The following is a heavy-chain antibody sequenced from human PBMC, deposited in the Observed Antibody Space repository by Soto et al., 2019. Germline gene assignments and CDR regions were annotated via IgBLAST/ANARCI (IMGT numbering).Heavy chain of an antibody. J-gene: IGHJ5*02. CDR2: IYYSGST. Sequence: PSETLSLTCTVSGGSISSYYWSWIRQPPGKGLEWIGYIYYSGSTNYNPSLKSRVTISVDTSKNRFSLKLSSVTAADTAVYYCARHSSPNYDFWSGYFQAWFDPWGQGTLVTVSS. V-gene: IGHV4-59*08. D-gene: IGHD3-3*01. CDR3: ARHSSPNYDFWSGYFQAWFDP. CDR1: GGSISSYY.